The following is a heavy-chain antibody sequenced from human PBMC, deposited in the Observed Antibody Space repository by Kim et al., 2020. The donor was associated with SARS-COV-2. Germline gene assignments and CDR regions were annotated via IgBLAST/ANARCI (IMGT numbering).Heavy chain of an antibody. CDR3: ARGGSGDYVWGSMTG. V-gene: IGHV1-2*04. CDR1: GYTFTGYY. J-gene: IGHJ4*02. Sequence: ASVKVSCKASGYTFTGYYMHWVRQAPGQGLEWMGWINPNSGGTNYAQKFQGWVTMTRDTSISTAYMELSRLRSDDTAVYYCARGGSGDYVWGSMTGWGQGTLVTVSS. CDR2: INPNSGGT. D-gene: IGHD3-16*01.